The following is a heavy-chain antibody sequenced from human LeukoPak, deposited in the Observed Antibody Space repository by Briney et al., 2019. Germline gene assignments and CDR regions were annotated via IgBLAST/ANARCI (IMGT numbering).Heavy chain of an antibody. CDR2: IYYSGST. CDR3: ARSLRWFGEFRAFDI. J-gene: IGHJ3*02. V-gene: IGHV4-30-4*08. Sequence: SETLSLTCTVSGGSISSYYWSWIRQPPGKGLEWIGYIYYSGSTYYNPSLKSRVTISVDTSKNQFSLKLSSVTAADTAVYYCARSLRWFGEFRAFDIWGQGTMVTVSS. CDR1: GGSISSYY. D-gene: IGHD3-10*01.